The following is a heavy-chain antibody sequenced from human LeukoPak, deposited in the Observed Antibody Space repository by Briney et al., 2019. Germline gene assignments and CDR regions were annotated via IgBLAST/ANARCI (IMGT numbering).Heavy chain of an antibody. J-gene: IGHJ6*02. V-gene: IGHV4-59*01. Sequence: SETLSLTCTVSGGSISSYYWSWIRQPPGKGLEWIGYIYYSGSTNYNPSLKSRVTISVDTSKNQFSLKLSSVTAGDTAVYYCARENYYGMEVWGQGTTVIVSS. CDR3: ARENYYGMEV. CDR1: GGSISSYY. CDR2: IYYSGST.